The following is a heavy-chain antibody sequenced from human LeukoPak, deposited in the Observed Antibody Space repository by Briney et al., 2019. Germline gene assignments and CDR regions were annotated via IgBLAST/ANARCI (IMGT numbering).Heavy chain of an antibody. Sequence: SETLSLTCAVYGGSFSGYYWSWIRQPPGKGLEWIGEINHSGSTNYNPSLKSRVTISVETSKNQFSLKLSSVTAADTAVYYCALRNWVFDYWGQGTLVTVSS. J-gene: IGHJ4*02. CDR2: INHSGST. CDR3: ALRNWVFDY. CDR1: GGSFSGYY. V-gene: IGHV4-34*01. D-gene: IGHD1-1*01.